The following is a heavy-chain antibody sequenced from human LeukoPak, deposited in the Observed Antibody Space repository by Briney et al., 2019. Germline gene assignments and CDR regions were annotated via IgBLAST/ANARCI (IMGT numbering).Heavy chain of an antibody. CDR2: ISSSGSTI. D-gene: IGHD3-22*01. CDR3: ARSPRRYDSSGYYDY. V-gene: IGHV3-11*01. CDR1: GFTLSDYY. J-gene: IGHJ4*02. Sequence: GGSLRLSCAASGFTLSDYYMSWIRQAPGKGLEWVSYISSSGSTIYYADSVKGRFTISRDNAKNSLYLQMNSLRAEDTAVYYCARSPRRYDSSGYYDYWGQGTLVTVSS.